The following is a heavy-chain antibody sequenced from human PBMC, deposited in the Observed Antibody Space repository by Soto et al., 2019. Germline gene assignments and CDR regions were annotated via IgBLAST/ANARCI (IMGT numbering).Heavy chain of an antibody. V-gene: IGHV4-39*01. CDR1: GDAINRGRYY. CDR3: ARHIRGNSCMDV. D-gene: IGHD2-21*01. CDR2: IYYSGST. J-gene: IGHJ6*02. Sequence: SETLSLSCTVYGDAINRGRYYWGWIRQPPGKGLECIGSIYYSGSTSYNPSLKSRVTISVDTSKNQFSLKLSSVTAADTAVYYCARHIRGNSCMDVWGQGTTVT.